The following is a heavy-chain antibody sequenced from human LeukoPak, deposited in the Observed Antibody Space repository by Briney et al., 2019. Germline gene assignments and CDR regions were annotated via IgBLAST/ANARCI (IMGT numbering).Heavy chain of an antibody. J-gene: IGHJ4*02. V-gene: IGHV4-59*11. CDR2: IYYSGST. D-gene: IGHD2-2*01. Sequence: SETLSLTCTVSGGSISSHYWSWIRQPPGKGLEWIGYIYYSGSTNYNPSLKSRVTISVDASKNQFSLKLSSVTAADTAVYYCARDSSAWGQGTLVTVSS. CDR1: GGSISSHY. CDR3: ARDSSA.